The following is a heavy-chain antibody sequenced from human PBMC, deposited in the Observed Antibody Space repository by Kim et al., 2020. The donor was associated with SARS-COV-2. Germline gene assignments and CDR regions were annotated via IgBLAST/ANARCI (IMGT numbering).Heavy chain of an antibody. CDR2: INPNSGGT. J-gene: IGHJ4*02. CDR1: GYTFTGYY. Sequence: ASVKVSCKASGYTFTGYYMHWVRQAPGQGLEWMGWINPNSGGTNYAQKFQGRVTXARDTSTSTXYVELSRLRSDDTAGYYCAXASSLWLGDXDYWGXGTLVXVSX. D-gene: IGHD6-19*01. V-gene: IGHV1-2*02. CDR3: AXASSLWLGDXDY.